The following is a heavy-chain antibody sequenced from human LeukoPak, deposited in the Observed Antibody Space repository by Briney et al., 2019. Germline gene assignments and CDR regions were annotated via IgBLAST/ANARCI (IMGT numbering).Heavy chain of an antibody. CDR1: GFTFSRYW. V-gene: IGHV3-74*01. CDR3: AKGLKTAVGPYMGYHYYMDV. J-gene: IGHJ6*03. Sequence: GGSLRLSCAASGFTFSRYWMHWVRQVPGKGLVWVSRINPDESDTTSADSVKGRFTISRDNSKNTLSLQMNSLRAEDTAVYYCAKGLKTAVGPYMGYHYYMDVWGKGTTVTVSS. D-gene: IGHD5-18*01. CDR2: INPDESDT.